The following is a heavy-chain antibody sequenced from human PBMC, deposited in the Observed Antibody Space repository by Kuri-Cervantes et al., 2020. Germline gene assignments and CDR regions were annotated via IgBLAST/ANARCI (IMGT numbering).Heavy chain of an antibody. Sequence: GESLKISCAASGFTFSRYWMIWVRQTPGKGLEWVSVIYSGGSTYYADSVKGRFTISRDNSKNTLYLQMNSLRAEDTAVYYCARANSGYEPKTNIYYYYGMDVWGQGTTVTVSS. CDR3: ARANSGYEPKTNIYYYYGMDV. CDR1: GFTFSRYW. D-gene: IGHD5-12*01. J-gene: IGHJ6*02. V-gene: IGHV3-66*02. CDR2: IYSGGST.